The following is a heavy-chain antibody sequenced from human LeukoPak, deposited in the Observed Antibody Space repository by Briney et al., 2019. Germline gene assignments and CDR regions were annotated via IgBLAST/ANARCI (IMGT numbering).Heavy chain of an antibody. CDR3: ARIGSYYYGSGYLD. J-gene: IGHJ4*02. D-gene: IGHD3-10*01. CDR2: INHSGST. CDR1: GGSFSGYY. Sequence: SETLSLTCAVYGGSFSGYYWSWIRQPPGKGLEWIGEINHSGSTNYNPSLKSRVTISVDTSKNQFSLKLSSVTAADTAVYYCARIGSYYYGSGYLDWGQGTLVTVSS. V-gene: IGHV4-34*01.